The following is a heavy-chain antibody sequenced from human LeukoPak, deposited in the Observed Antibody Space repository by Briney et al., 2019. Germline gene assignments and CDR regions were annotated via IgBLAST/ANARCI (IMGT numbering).Heavy chain of an antibody. CDR1: GYTFTGYY. Sequence: ASVTLTCKASGYTFTGYYMHWVRQAPGQGLEWMGWINPNSGGTNYAQKFQGRVTMTRDTSISTAYMELSRLRSDDTAVYYCARAYGGTPSDYWGQGTLVTVSS. CDR3: ARAYGGTPSDY. J-gene: IGHJ4*02. V-gene: IGHV1-2*02. CDR2: INPNSGGT. D-gene: IGHD4-23*01.